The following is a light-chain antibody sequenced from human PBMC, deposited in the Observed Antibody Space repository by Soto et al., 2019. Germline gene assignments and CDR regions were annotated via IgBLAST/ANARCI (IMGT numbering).Light chain of an antibody. J-gene: IGKJ4*01. V-gene: IGKV1-5*03. CDR3: QQYNSYPLT. CDR1: QSISSW. CDR2: KAS. Sequence: DIPMTQSPSTLSASVGDRVTITCRASQSISSWLAWYQQKPAKAANLLLYKASSLESGVTSRFSGSGSGTEFTLTISSLQPDDFATYYCQQYNSYPLTFGGGTKVEIK.